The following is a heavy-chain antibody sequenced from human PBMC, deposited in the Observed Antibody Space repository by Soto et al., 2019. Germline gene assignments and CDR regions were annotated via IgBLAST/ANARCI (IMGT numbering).Heavy chain of an antibody. CDR2: ISAYNGNT. Sequence: GASVKVSCKASGYTFTSYGISWVRQAPGQGLEWMGWISAYNGNTNYAQKLQGRVTMTTDTSTSTAYMELRSLRSDDTAVYYCARDLRYCTNGVCSYYFDYWGQGTLVTVSS. V-gene: IGHV1-18*04. CDR3: ARDLRYCTNGVCSYYFDY. D-gene: IGHD2-8*01. J-gene: IGHJ4*02. CDR1: GYTFTSYG.